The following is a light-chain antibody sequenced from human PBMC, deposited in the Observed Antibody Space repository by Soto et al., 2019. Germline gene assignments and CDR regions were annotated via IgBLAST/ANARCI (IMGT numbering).Light chain of an antibody. CDR1: HSLLDNSYKKKY. Sequence: DFVMTQSPDSLVVSLGERATINCKSSHSLLDNSYKKKYLAWYQQRPGQPPKLPIYWASTRASGVPDRFNGRGSATDFTLTTSSQQAEGVAVYYCHQHSSIPYTFRQGTRLEI. CDR2: WAS. J-gene: IGKJ2*01. CDR3: HQHSSIPYT. V-gene: IGKV4-1*01.